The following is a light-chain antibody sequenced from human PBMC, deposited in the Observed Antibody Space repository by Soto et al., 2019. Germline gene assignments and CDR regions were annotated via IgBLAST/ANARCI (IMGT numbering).Light chain of an antibody. Sequence: EIVLMQSPGTLSLSPGERATLSCRASQTLRRTYIAWYQQKPGQAPRVLIYGASKRATGIPDRFSGSGSGTDFSLTISRLEPEDFEVYYCHQYDNAPQTYGQGTKADI. J-gene: IGKJ2*01. V-gene: IGKV3-20*01. CDR2: GAS. CDR3: HQYDNAPQT. CDR1: QTLRRTY.